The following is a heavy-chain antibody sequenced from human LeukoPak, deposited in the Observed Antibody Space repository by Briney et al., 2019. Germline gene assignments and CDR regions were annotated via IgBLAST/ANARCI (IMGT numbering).Heavy chain of an antibody. CDR3: ARDGGIALPFDY. CDR1: GFTFSSYW. D-gene: IGHD6-13*01. J-gene: IGHJ4*02. CDR2: INSDGSST. V-gene: IGHV3-74*01. Sequence: GGSLRLSCAASGFTFSSYWMHWVRQAPGKGLVWVSRINSDGSSTSYADSVKGRFTISRDNAKNTLYLQMNSLRAEDTAAYYCARDGGIALPFDYWGQGTLVTVSS.